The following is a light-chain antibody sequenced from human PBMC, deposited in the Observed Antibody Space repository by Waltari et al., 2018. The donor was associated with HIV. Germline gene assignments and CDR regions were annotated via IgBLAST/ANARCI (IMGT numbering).Light chain of an antibody. CDR1: RTTNFGTTYD. CDR2: TNP. J-gene: IGLJ3*02. Sequence: QSALTQPPSLSGAPGQRVTISCTGLRTTNFGTTYDVHWYQVLPGTGPRLIISTNPHRPSGVPDRFSASKSGTSASLAITGLQAEDEADYYCSSYTSSRTWVFGGGTKLTVL. V-gene: IGLV1-40*01. CDR3: SSYTSSRTWV.